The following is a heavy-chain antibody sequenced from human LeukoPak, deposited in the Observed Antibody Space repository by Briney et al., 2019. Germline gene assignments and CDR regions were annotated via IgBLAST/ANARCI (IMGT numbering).Heavy chain of an antibody. D-gene: IGHD2-21*01. V-gene: IGHV1-2*02. CDR2: INPNNGDT. CDR3: GSYPRNIPTPPFDY. J-gene: IGHJ4*02. CDR1: GYTFTAQY. Sequence: ASVKVSCKASGYTFTAQYMHWVRQAPGQGLEWMGWINPNNGDTKYAQRFLGRVTMTRDTSTATAYMELSSLRSDDTAVYFCGSYPRNIPTPPFDYWGQGTLVTVSS.